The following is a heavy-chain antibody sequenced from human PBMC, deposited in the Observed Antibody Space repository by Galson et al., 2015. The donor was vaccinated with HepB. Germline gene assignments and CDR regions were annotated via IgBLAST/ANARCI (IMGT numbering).Heavy chain of an antibody. CDR3: AREGDCSGGSCYFDY. J-gene: IGHJ4*02. V-gene: IGHV1-69*06. CDR2: IIPIFGTA. CDR1: GGTFSSYA. D-gene: IGHD2-15*01. Sequence: SVKVSCKASGGTFSSYAISWVRQAPGQGLEWMGGIIPIFGTANYAQKFQGRVTITADKSTSTAYMELSSLRSEDTAVYYCAREGDCSGGSCYFDYWGQGTLVTVSS.